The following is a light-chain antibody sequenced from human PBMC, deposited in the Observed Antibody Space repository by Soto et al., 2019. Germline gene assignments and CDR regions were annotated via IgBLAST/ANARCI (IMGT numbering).Light chain of an antibody. CDR3: QQSCSFPVT. V-gene: IGKV1-39*01. Sequence: DIQMTQSPSSLSASVGDRVTITCRANQTITRYLNWYQQKPGTAPKLLIYAASSLQEGVPSRFRGSGSGTDLTLTISNRQPEDFAAYSCQQSCSFPVTFGQGTKPEIK. CDR1: QTITRY. J-gene: IGKJ2*01. CDR2: AAS.